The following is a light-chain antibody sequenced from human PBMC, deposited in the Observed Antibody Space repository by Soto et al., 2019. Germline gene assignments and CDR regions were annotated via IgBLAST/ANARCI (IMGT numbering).Light chain of an antibody. Sequence: DIKMTQSPSTLSASVGDRVTITCRASQGITNWLAWYQQKPGKAPNLLIYDASSLESGVPSRFSGSGSGTEFTLTINSLQHDDFATYFRQLYNSYSVYTFRQGTKLEIK. J-gene: IGKJ2*01. V-gene: IGKV1-5*01. CDR3: QLYNSYSVYT. CDR2: DAS. CDR1: QGITNW.